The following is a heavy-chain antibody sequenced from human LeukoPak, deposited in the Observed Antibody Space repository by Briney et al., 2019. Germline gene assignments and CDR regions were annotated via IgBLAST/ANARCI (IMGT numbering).Heavy chain of an antibody. D-gene: IGHD1-1*01. V-gene: IGHV4-59*08. CDR2: IYYSGST. J-gene: IGHJ4*02. CDR3: ARQTRGAWRYFDY. Sequence: PSETLSLTCTVSGGSISNYYWSWIRQPPGRGLEWIGFIYYSGSTNYNPSLKSRVTISVDTSKNQFSLKLSSVTAADTAVYYCARQTRGAWRYFDYWGQGTLVTVSS. CDR1: GGSISNYY.